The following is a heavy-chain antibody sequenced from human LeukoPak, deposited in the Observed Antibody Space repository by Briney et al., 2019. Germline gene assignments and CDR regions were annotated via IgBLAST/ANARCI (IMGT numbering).Heavy chain of an antibody. CDR1: GFTFSSYS. J-gene: IGHJ4*02. D-gene: IGHD2-2*03. Sequence: SGGSLRLSCAASGFTFSSYSMNWVRQAPGKGLEWVSSISISSSYIYYADSVKGRFTISRDNATNSLYLQMNSLRAEDTAVYFCARGRSGYYSTTSCSRPPDYWGQGTLVTVSS. CDR2: ISISSSYI. V-gene: IGHV3-21*01. CDR3: ARGRSGYYSTTSCSRPPDY.